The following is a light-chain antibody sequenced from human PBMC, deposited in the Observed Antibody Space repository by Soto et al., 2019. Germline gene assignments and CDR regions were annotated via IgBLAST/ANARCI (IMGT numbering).Light chain of an antibody. Sequence: EIVLTQSPDTLYLSPGETVTLSCRASQSVRNDYLAWYQQKPGQAPRLLIYTASSRATGVPARFRGSGSGTDFTLTINRLEPEDFAVYYCQQFGTSPLTFGGGTKVEVK. CDR3: QQFGTSPLT. J-gene: IGKJ4*01. CDR2: TAS. V-gene: IGKV3-20*01. CDR1: QSVRNDY.